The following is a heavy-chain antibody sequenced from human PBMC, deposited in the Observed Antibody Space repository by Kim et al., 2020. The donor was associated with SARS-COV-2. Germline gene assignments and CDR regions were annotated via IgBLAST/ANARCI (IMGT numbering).Heavy chain of an antibody. J-gene: IGHJ4*02. V-gene: IGHV1-69*02. D-gene: IGHD3-10*01. CDR3: AATGSGSYYNFY. Sequence: YAQKFQGRVTITADKSTSTAYMELSSLRSEDTAVYYCAATGSGSYYNFYWGQGTLVTVSS.